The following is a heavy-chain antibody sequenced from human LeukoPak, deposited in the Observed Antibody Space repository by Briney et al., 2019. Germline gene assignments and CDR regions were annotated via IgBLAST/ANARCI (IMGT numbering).Heavy chain of an antibody. V-gene: IGHV4-59*11. CDR1: GVSISGHS. CDR3: ARLLDNDSSGDPHTFDM. D-gene: IGHD3-22*01. Sequence: PSETLSLTCLLAGVSISGHSWSWIRQPPGNGLEWIGFIYYSGRTRYNPSLHSRVTISADTSKNHLSLKLTSVTAADTAVYYCARLLDNDSSGDPHTFDMWGQGIKVTVSS. CDR2: IYYSGRT. J-gene: IGHJ3*02.